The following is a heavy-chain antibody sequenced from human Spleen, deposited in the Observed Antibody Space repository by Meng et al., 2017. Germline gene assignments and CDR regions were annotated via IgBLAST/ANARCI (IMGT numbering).Heavy chain of an antibody. D-gene: IGHD3-9*01. CDR1: GFNFGDYN. Sequence: GESLKISCGASGFNFGDYNMHWVRQSPGKGLEWISRISSDGGITTYADSVKGRFTISRDNAKNSLYLQMNSLRAGDTAVYYCASKNYDILTIYGMDVWGQGTTVTVSS. CDR2: ISSDGGIT. CDR3: ASKNYDILTIYGMDV. V-gene: IGHV3-74*01. J-gene: IGHJ6*02.